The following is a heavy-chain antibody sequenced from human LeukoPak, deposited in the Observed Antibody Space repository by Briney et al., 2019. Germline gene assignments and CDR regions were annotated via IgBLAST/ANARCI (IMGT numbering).Heavy chain of an antibody. CDR3: ARGRTTFSSLYGMDV. D-gene: IGHD1-7*01. CDR1: GGTFSSDG. V-gene: IGHV1-69*04. J-gene: IGHJ6*02. CDR2: IIPMLHIT. Sequence: ASVTVSCKKTGGTFSSDGISWVRQAPGQGLEWMGRIIPMLHITDHAQKFQGRVTITADKSTSTVYMELSSLTPADTAIYYCARGRTTFSSLYGMDVWGQGTTVTVSS.